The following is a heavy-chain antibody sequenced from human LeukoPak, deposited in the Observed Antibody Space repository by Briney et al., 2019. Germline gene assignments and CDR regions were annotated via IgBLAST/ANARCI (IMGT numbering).Heavy chain of an antibody. CDR1: GGSFSDYY. CDR2: INHSGST. D-gene: IGHD3-22*01. V-gene: IGHV4-34*01. CDR3: ARVQDFETRGYYLGY. J-gene: IGHJ4*01. Sequence: SETLSLTCAVYGGSFSDYYWNWIRQPPGKGLEWIGEINHSGSTNYNPSLKSRATMSVDTFKNQFSLTLSSVTAADTAVYYCARVQDFETRGYYLGYWGHGTLVTVSS.